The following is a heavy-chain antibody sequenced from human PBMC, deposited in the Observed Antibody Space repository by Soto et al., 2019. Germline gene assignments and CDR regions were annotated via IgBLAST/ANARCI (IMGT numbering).Heavy chain of an antibody. CDR3: ARGRKKYYYGSGSYYSSDY. V-gene: IGHV4-34*01. CDR2: INHSGST. J-gene: IGHJ4*02. Sequence: QVQLQQWGAGLLKPSETLSLTCAVYGGSFSGXYWXXIRQPPGKGLEWIGEINHSGSTNYNPSLKSRVTISVDTSKNQFSLKLSSVTAADTAVYYCARGRKKYYYGSGSYYSSDYWGQGTLVTVSS. CDR1: GGSFSGXY. D-gene: IGHD3-10*01.